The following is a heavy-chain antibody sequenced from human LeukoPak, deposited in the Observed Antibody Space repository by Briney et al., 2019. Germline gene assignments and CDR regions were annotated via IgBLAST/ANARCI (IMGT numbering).Heavy chain of an antibody. CDR1: GFTFSSYW. V-gene: IGHV3-7*01. Sequence: PGGSLRLSCAASGFTFSSYWMSWVRQAPGKGLEWVANIKQDRSEKYYVDSVKGRFTISRDNAKNSLYLQMNSLRAEDTAVYYCARASHSTVRNYYFDYWGQGTLVTVSS. CDR2: IKQDRSEK. D-gene: IGHD2/OR15-2a*01. CDR3: ARASHSTVRNYYFDY. J-gene: IGHJ4*02.